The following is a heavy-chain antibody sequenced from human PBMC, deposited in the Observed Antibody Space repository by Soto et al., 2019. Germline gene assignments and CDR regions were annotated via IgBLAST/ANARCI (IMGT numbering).Heavy chain of an antibody. CDR1: GFTFSSNG. Sequence: GGSLRLSCTASGFTFSSNGMHWVRQAPGKGLEWVANIKQDGSEKYYVDSVKGRFTISRDNAKNSLYLQMNSLRAEDTAVYYCAREYDYVWGSYRYDAFDIWGQGTMVTVSS. V-gene: IGHV3-7*01. CDR3: AREYDYVWGSYRYDAFDI. D-gene: IGHD3-16*02. J-gene: IGHJ3*02. CDR2: IKQDGSEK.